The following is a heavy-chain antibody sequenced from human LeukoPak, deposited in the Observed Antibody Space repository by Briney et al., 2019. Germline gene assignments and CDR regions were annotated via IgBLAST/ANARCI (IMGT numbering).Heavy chain of an antibody. J-gene: IGHJ4*02. CDR2: ISANNGNT. Sequence: ASVKVSCKASGYTFTSYGISWVRQAPGQGLGWVGWISANNGNTDYAQKFQGRVTMTTDTSTNTVYMEMRSLTSDDTAVYYCARDLCTASCELFDFWGQGTLVTVSS. D-gene: IGHD3-10*01. CDR1: GYTFTSYG. V-gene: IGHV1-18*01. CDR3: ARDLCTASCELFDF.